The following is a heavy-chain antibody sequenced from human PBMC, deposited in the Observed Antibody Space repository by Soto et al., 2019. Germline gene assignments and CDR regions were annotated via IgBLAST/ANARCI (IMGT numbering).Heavy chain of an antibody. Sequence: SETLSLTCTVSGDSISSGDYYWSWIRQPPGKGLEWIGYIYYSGSTYYNPSLKSRVTISVDTSKNQFSLKLSSVTAADTAVYYCARVADTYSFDYWGQGTLVTVSS. V-gene: IGHV4-30-4*01. CDR3: ARVADTYSFDY. J-gene: IGHJ4*02. D-gene: IGHD6-19*01. CDR2: IYYSGST. CDR1: GDSISSGDYY.